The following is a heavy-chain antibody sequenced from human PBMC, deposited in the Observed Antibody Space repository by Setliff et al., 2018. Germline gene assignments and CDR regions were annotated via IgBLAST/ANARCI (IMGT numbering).Heavy chain of an antibody. CDR1: GFMFSDYF. Sequence: GGSLRLSCEASGFMFSDYFMSWIRQAPGKGLEWVSFISRVVSVTYYGDSVKGRFTISRDNAKRSVYLQMNNLRVDDTAIYYCGSGLHPDHPDYWGQGTLVTVSS. J-gene: IGHJ4*01. CDR3: GSGLHPDHPDY. V-gene: IGHV3-11*04. CDR2: ISRVVSVT. D-gene: IGHD2-15*01.